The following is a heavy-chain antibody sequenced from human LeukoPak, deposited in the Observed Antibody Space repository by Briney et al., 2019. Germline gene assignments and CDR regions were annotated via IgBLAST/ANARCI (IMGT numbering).Heavy chain of an antibody. CDR3: AITQWELLPFDY. D-gene: IGHD1-26*01. V-gene: IGHV1-18*01. CDR2: ISAYNGNT. CDR1: GYTFTSYG. J-gene: IGHJ4*02. Sequence: ASVKVSCKASGYTFTSYGISWVRQAPGQGLEWMGWISAYNGNTNYAQKLQGRVTMTTDTSTSTAYMELRSLRSDDTAVYYCAITQWELLPFDYWGQGTLVTVSS.